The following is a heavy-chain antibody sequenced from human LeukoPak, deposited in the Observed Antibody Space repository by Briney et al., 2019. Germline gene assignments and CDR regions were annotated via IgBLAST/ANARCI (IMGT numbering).Heavy chain of an antibody. V-gene: IGHV4-31*03. CDR2: IYYSGST. CDR1: GGSISRGGYY. CDR3: AFWGITRGAFDI. Sequence: SQTLSLTCTVSGGSISRGGYYWSWIRQHPGKGLEWIGYIYYSGSTYYNPSLKSRVTISVDTSKNQCSLKLSSVTAADRAVYYCAFWGITRGAFDIWGQGTMVTVSS. D-gene: IGHD3-16*01. J-gene: IGHJ3*02.